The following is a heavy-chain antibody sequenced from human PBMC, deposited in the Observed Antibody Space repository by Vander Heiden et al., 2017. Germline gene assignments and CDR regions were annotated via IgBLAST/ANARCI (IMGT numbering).Heavy chain of an antibody. CDR2: INSGSGST. D-gene: IGHD6-13*01. CDR3: ARHAPIAAAGTIWDY. J-gene: IGHJ4*02. V-gene: IGHV1-46*01. CDR1: GYTFSNHY. Sequence: QVQLVQSGAEVKKPGASVKVSCPASGYTFSNHYIQWVRQAPGQGLEWVGRINSGSGSTSTAQKFQDRVTVIRDASTGTVYMEMTRLTSDDTAVYYCARHAPIAAAGTIWDYWGQGTLVIVSS.